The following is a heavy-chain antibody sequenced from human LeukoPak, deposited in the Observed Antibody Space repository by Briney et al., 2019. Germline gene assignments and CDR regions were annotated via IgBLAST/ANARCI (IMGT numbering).Heavy chain of an antibody. J-gene: IGHJ6*02. CDR2: ISAYNGNT. CDR1: GYTFTSYG. CDR3: ARYSHYDFWSGYYSYYYYGMDV. V-gene: IGHV1-18*01. D-gene: IGHD3-3*01. Sequence: ASVKVSCKASGYTFTSYGISWVRRAPGQGLEWMGWISAYNGNTNYAQKLQGRVTMTTDTSTSTAYMELRSLRSDDTAVYYCARYSHYDFWSGYYSYYYYGMDVWGQGTTVTVSS.